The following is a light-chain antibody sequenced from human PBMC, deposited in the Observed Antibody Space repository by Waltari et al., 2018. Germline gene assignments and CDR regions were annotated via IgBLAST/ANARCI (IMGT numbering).Light chain of an antibody. CDR2: EVS. CDR1: SSDVGAYKY. Sequence: QSALTQPPSASGSPGQSVTISCTGTSSDVGAYKYVPWYQQHPGKAPKLLFYEVSKRASGVPDRFSGSKSGNTASLTFSGLQAEDEADYYCASRGASKVFGGGTKLTVL. J-gene: IGLJ2*01. CDR3: ASRGASKV. V-gene: IGLV2-8*01.